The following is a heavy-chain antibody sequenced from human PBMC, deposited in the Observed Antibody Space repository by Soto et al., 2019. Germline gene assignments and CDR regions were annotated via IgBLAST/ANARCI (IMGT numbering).Heavy chain of an antibody. D-gene: IGHD6-19*01. CDR2: IYYRGST. CDR3: ARHLRKYSSGWDP. V-gene: IGHV4-39*01. Sequence: PSETLSLTCTVSGGSISSSSYYWGWIRQPPGKGLEWIGSIYYRGSTYYNPSLKSRVTISVDTSKNQFSLKLSSVTAADTAVYYCARHLRKYSSGWDPWGQGTLVT. CDR1: GGSISSSSYY. J-gene: IGHJ5*02.